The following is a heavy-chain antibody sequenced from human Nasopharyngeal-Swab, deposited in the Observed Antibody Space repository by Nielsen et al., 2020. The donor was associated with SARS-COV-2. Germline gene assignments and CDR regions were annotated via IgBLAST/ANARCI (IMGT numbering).Heavy chain of an antibody. D-gene: IGHD2-21*02. CDR2: IYYSGTT. J-gene: IGHJ4*02. CDR3: TSHEYCRGYCKNGGFDS. CDR1: AASTISSDHY. V-gene: IGHV4-39*01. Sequence: SETLSLTCSVSAASTISSDHYWSWIRQPPGKGLEWIGSIYYSGTTSYNPSLKSRLTMSVDTSTNQFSLKVSSVTAADTAVYYCTSHEYCRGYCKNGGFDSWGQGTLVTVSS.